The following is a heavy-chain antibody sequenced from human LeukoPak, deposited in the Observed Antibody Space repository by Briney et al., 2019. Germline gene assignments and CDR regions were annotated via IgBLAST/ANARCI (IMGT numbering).Heavy chain of an antibody. J-gene: IGHJ4*02. V-gene: IGHV1-46*01. D-gene: IGHD2-21*01. Sequence: ASVKVSCKASGYTFTSYYIHWVRQAPGQGLEWMGKINPSGGTTSYAQKYQGRVTTTRDTSTSTVYMELSSLRVEDTAVYYCAKDLIRGAAAYCFDYWGQGTLVTVSS. CDR3: AKDLIRGAAAYCFDY. CDR1: GYTFTSYY. CDR2: INPSGGTT.